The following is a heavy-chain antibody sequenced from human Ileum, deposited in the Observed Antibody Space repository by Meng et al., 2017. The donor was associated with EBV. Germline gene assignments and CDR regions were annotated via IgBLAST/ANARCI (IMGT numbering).Heavy chain of an antibody. CDR1: GYTFIKNG. D-gene: IGHD4-17*01. V-gene: IGHV1-18*01. Sequence: QVQRGQSGGEVKKPGASVKVSCQASGYTFIKNGFSWVRQAPGQGLEWMGWISTFNGNTNYAQKFQGRLTVTTDTSTNTAYMELRNLRSDDTAVYYCASNGDEVDYWGQGTLDTASS. CDR3: ASNGDEVDY. J-gene: IGHJ4*02. CDR2: ISTFNGNT.